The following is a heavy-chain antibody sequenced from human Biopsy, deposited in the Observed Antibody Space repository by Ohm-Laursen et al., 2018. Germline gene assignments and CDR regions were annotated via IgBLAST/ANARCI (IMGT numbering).Heavy chain of an antibody. CDR3: ATKLTGYFHH. V-gene: IGHV1-69*06. J-gene: IGHJ1*01. CDR2: NIPILGTG. Sequence: GASVKVSCKVPGGTFSNYGVNWVRQAPGQGLEWLGGNIPILGTGNYAQKFQDRVTVAADTSTSTATMELRSLRSDDTAVYYFATKLTGYFHHWGQGTLAIVSS. D-gene: IGHD3-9*01. CDR1: GGTFSNYG.